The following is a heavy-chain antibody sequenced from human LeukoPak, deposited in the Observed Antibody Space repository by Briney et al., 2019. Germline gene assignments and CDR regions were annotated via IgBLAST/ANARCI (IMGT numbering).Heavy chain of an antibody. V-gene: IGHV3-11*01. D-gene: IGHD6-19*01. CDR1: GFTVSSNY. J-gene: IGHJ6*02. CDR3: ARDAVAVAGTIDYYYYYGMDV. Sequence: GGSLRLSCAASGFTVSSNYMSWVRQAPGKGLEWVSYISSSGSTIYYADSVKGRFTISRDNAKNSLYLQMNSLRAEDTAVYYCARDAVAVAGTIDYYYYYGMDVWGQGTAVTVSS. CDR2: ISSSGSTI.